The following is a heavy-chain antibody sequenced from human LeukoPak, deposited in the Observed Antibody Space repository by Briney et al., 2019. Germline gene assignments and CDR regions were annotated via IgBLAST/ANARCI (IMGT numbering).Heavy chain of an antibody. Sequence: ASVKVSCKASGSTFTGYYMHWVRQAPGQGLGWMGWINPNRGGTNYAQKCQGRVTMTRDTSISTAYMELSRLRSDDTAVYYCARWDGYNDGVDYWGQGTLVTVSS. CDR2: INPNRGGT. V-gene: IGHV1-2*02. CDR3: ARWDGYNDGVDY. D-gene: IGHD5-24*01. J-gene: IGHJ4*02. CDR1: GSTFTGYY.